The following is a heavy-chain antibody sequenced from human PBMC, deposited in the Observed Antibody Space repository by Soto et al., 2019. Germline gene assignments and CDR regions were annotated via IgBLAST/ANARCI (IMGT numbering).Heavy chain of an antibody. V-gene: IGHV3-11*01. CDR1: GFSFGDYY. CDR2: ISSGGTTI. CDR3: ARRLFLDV. J-gene: IGHJ4*02. Sequence: QMQLVESGGNLVKPGGSLRLSCSASGFSFGDYYMNWIRKAPGKGLEWVSYISSGGTTISYSDSVKGWFTISRDNAKNSVYLEMNSLKAEDTAVYYCARRLFLDVWGQGTLVTVSS. D-gene: IGHD2-21*01.